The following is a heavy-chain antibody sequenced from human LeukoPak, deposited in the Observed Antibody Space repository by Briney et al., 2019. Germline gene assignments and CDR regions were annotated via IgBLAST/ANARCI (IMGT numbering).Heavy chain of an antibody. CDR1: GYTLTELS. CDR3: ATAFGELLWGYYYYGMDV. CDR2: FDPEDGET. Sequence: ASVKVSCKVSGYTLTELSMHWVRQAPGKGLEWMGGFDPEDGETIYAQKFQGRVTMTEDTSTDTAYMELSSLRSEDTAVYYCATAFGELLWGYYYYGMDVWGQGTTVTVSS. J-gene: IGHJ6*02. V-gene: IGHV1-24*01. D-gene: IGHD3-10*01.